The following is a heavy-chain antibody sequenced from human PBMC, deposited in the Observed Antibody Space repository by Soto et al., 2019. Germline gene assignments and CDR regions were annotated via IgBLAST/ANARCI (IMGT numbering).Heavy chain of an antibody. CDR1: GGTFSSYA. CDR3: ARAVQAIAVAGSEYFQH. CDR2: IIPIFGTA. Sequence: QVQLVQSGAEVKKPWSSVKVSCKASGGTFSSYAISWVRQAPGQGLDWMGGIIPIFGTANYAQKFQGRVTITADESTSTAYMELSSLRSEDTAVYYCARAVQAIAVAGSEYFQHWGQGTLVTVSS. V-gene: IGHV1-69*12. J-gene: IGHJ1*01. D-gene: IGHD6-19*01.